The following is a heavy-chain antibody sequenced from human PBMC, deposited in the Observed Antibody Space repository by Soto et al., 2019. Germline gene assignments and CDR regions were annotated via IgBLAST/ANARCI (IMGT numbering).Heavy chain of an antibody. V-gene: IGHV1-2*04. J-gene: IGHJ6*02. CDR2: INPNSGGT. CDR1: GYTFTGYY. CDR3: ARGAMVRGVDPYYYYGMDV. Sequence: ASVKVSCKASGYTFTGYYMHWVRQAPGQGLEWMGWINPNSGGTNYAQKFQGWVTMTRDTSISTAYMELSRLRSDDTAVYYCARGAMVRGVDPYYYYGMDVWGQGTTVTVSS. D-gene: IGHD3-10*01.